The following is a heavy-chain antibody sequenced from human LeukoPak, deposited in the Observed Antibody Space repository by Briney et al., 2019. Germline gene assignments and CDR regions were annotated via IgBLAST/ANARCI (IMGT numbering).Heavy chain of an antibody. CDR1: GFIFSSYS. J-gene: IGHJ4*02. Sequence: PGGSLTLSCAASGFIFSSYSMHCLRHARGKALVCVSRIYCCGKSIPYADPVTDRFTISRYNAKNTLYLKIHRLSAEDTAVFYCTRAFGVKGGDWGQGPLVSISP. CDR2: IYCCGKSI. D-gene: IGHD3-10*01. V-gene: IGHV3-74*01. CDR3: TRAFGVKGGD.